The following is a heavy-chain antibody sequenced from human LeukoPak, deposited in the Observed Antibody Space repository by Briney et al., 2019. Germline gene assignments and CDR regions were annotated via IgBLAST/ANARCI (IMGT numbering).Heavy chain of an antibody. Sequence: GGSLRLSCAASGFTFSSYGMHWVRQAPGKGLEWVAVISYDGSNKYYADSVKGRFTISRDNSKNTLYLQMNSLRAGDTAVYYCARGRLIGGVIASYGMDVWGQGTTVTVSS. CDR3: ARGRLIGGVIASYGMDV. CDR1: GFTFSSYG. J-gene: IGHJ6*02. CDR2: ISYDGSNK. V-gene: IGHV3-30*19. D-gene: IGHD3-16*02.